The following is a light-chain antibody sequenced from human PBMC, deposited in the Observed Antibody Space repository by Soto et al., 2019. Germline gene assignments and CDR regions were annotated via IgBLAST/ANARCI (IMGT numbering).Light chain of an antibody. Sequence: DIQMTQSPSSLSASVGDRVTITCRASQSISSYFNWYQQKPGKAPKLLIYAASSLQSGVPSRFSGSGSGTDFTLTISSLQPEDFAAYYCQQPYSTPYTFGQGTKLEIK. V-gene: IGKV1-39*01. CDR3: QQPYSTPYT. CDR1: QSISSY. CDR2: AAS. J-gene: IGKJ2*01.